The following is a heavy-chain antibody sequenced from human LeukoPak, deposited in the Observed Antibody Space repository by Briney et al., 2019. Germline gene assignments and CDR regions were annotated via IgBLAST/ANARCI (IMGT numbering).Heavy chain of an antibody. V-gene: IGHV3-30-3*02. CDR1: GFTFSSYA. D-gene: IGHD6-6*01. Sequence: GGSLRLSCAASGFTFSSYAMHWVRQAPGKGLEWVAVISYDGSNKYYADSVKGRFTISRDNSKNTLYLQMNSLRAEDTAVYYCAKPFGVAARFFDYWGQGTLGTVSS. CDR3: AKPFGVAARFFDY. J-gene: IGHJ4*02. CDR2: ISYDGSNK.